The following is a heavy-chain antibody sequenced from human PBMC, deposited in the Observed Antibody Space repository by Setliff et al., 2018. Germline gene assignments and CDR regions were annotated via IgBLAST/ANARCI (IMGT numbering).Heavy chain of an antibody. D-gene: IGHD2-15*01. CDR2: INPSGGLT. CDR1: GYTLSKYY. Sequence: GASVKVSCKASGYTLSKYYMHWVRQAPGQGLEWMGIINPSGGLTKYAQKFQGRVTITRDTSASTVYMELSSLRYEDTAVYYCANAEVVVAPWGQGTLVTVSS. J-gene: IGHJ4*02. CDR3: ANAEVVVAP. V-gene: IGHV1-46*01.